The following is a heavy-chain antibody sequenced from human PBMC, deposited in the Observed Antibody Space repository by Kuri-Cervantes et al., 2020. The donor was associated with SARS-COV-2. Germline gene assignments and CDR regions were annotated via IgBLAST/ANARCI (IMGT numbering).Heavy chain of an antibody. CDR2: IYESGDT. D-gene: IGHD1-1*01. CDR3: ARHYAFDNFHK. V-gene: IGHV4-39*01. J-gene: IGHJ4*02. Sequence: ESLMIYCTVSGASISSSTYYWGWIRQSPGKGLEWIGSIYESGDTYYSSSLKSRLSLSVDTSRNQFSLRLTSVTAADTAIYYCARHYAFDNFHKWGQGTQVTVSS. CDR1: GASISSSTYY.